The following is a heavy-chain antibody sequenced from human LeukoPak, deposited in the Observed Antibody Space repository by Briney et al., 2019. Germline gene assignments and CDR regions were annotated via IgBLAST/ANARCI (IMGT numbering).Heavy chain of an antibody. D-gene: IGHD6-19*01. CDR1: GYSFTSYW. CDR2: IYPGDSDT. J-gene: IGHJ6*03. CDR3: ARLGEWLPPSFYYMDV. V-gene: IGHV5-51*01. Sequence: PGESLKISCKGSGYSFTSYWIGWVRQMPGKGLEWMGIIYPGDSDTRYSPSFQGQVTISADKSISTAYLQWSSLKASDTAMYYCARLGEWLPPSFYYMDVWGKGITVTVSS.